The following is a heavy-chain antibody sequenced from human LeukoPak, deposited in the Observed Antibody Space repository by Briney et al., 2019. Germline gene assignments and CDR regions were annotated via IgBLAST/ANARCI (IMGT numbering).Heavy chain of an antibody. D-gene: IGHD6-19*01. CDR2: IYTSGST. CDR3: ARGYSSGWAQGLDY. V-gene: IGHV4-4*07. Sequence: SETLSLTCTVSGGSICSYYWSWLPRPAGKGLEWIGRIYTSGSTSSNPSPKSRVTISVDKSKNQFSLKLSSVAAADTAVYYCARGYSSGWAQGLDYWGQGTLVTVSS. J-gene: IGHJ4*02. CDR1: GGSICSYY.